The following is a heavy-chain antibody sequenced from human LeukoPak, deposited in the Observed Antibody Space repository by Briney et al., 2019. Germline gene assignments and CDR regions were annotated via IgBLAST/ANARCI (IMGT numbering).Heavy chain of an antibody. V-gene: IGHV3-48*03. D-gene: IGHD3-22*01. CDR1: GFTFSNYD. Sequence: GGSLRLSCAASGFTFSNYDMNWVRQAPGKGLEWVSYISSDASAIYYADPVKGRFTISRDNAKNSLYLQMNSLRAEDTAVYYCARDLTGDSSHDYWGQGTLVTVSS. CDR2: ISSDASAI. J-gene: IGHJ4*02. CDR3: ARDLTGDSSHDY.